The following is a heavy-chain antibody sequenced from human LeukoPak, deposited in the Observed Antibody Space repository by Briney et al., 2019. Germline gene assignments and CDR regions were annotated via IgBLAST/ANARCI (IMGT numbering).Heavy chain of an antibody. J-gene: IGHJ4*02. CDR3: ARDMTITGADDY. V-gene: IGHV3-48*04. CDR1: GFTFSAYP. Sequence: GGSLRLSCTASGFTFSAYPMTWVRQAPGKGLEWVSYTSGSGDIIYYADSVKGRFTISRDDAKNSLYLQMDSLRAEDTAIYYCARDMTITGADDYWGQGTLVTVSS. D-gene: IGHD6-13*01. CDR2: TSGSGDII.